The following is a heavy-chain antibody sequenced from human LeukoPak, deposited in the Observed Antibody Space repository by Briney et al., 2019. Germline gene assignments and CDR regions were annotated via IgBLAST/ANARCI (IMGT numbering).Heavy chain of an antibody. CDR1: GDSVSSNSAA. CDR3: ARSGGTAIGNYERATFDY. D-gene: IGHD1-7*01. J-gene: IGHJ4*02. CDR2: TFYRSKWYN. Sequence: SQTLSLTCDISGDSVSSNSAAWNWIRQPPSRGLEWLGRTFYRSKWYNEYEVSLKSRLTINADTSKNHFSLQLNSVTPEDTAVYYCARSGGTAIGNYERATFDYWGQGTLVTVSS. V-gene: IGHV6-1*01.